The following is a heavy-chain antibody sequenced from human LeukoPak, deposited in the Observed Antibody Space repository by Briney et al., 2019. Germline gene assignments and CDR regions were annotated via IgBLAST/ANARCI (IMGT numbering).Heavy chain of an antibody. J-gene: IGHJ4*02. CDR2: MYHSGST. Sequence: PSETLSLTCSVSGYSISSAYYWGWIRQPPGQGLEWIGTMYHSGSTNYNPSLKSRVTISVDTSKNHFSLKLSSVTAADTAVYFCARGFRGDNFDYWGQGTLVTVSS. CDR1: GYSISSAYY. D-gene: IGHD7-27*01. CDR3: ARGFRGDNFDY. V-gene: IGHV4-38-2*02.